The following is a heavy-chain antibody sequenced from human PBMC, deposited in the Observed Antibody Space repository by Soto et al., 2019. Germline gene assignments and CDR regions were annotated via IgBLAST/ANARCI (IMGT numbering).Heavy chain of an antibody. CDR2: IYYSGST. Sequence: QLQLQESGPGLVKPSETLSLTCTVSGGSIISRSYYWGWIRQPPGKGLEWIGSIYYSGSTYYNPSLKRRVTISVDTAKNQFALKLSSVTAADTAVYYCASGYGDPRFDYWGQGTLVTVSS. CDR3: ASGYGDPRFDY. CDR1: GGSIISRSYY. J-gene: IGHJ4*02. D-gene: IGHD4-17*01. V-gene: IGHV4-39*01.